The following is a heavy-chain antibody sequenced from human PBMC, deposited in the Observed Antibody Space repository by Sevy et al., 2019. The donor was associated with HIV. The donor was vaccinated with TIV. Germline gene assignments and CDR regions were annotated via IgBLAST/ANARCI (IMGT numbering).Heavy chain of an antibody. V-gene: IGHV3-7*01. J-gene: IGHJ4*02. CDR3: VRAIGTADSF. CDR1: GFSLSRYW. D-gene: IGHD2-2*01. Sequence: RGCLRLSCGASGFSLSRYWMLWVRQSPGKGLERVANINEDGSEKYYLESVKGRFTISRDNAQNSVYLQMINMRVDDTAVYYCVRAIGTADSFWGQGTLVTVSS. CDR2: INEDGSEK.